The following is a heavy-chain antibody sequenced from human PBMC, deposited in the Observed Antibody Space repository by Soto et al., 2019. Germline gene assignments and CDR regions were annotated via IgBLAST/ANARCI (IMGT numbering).Heavy chain of an antibody. V-gene: IGHV3-23*01. J-gene: IGHJ4*02. D-gene: IGHD2-8*02. CDR2: VSMGGST. CDR1: GFTFSSYD. CDR3: AKRRGVGGHFDY. Sequence: DVQLLESGGGLVQHEGSLRLSCAASGFTFSSYDMGWVRQGPGKGLEWVAEVSMGGSTHYADSVRGRFTISRDDSKNTLSLQMNSLTAEDTVVYFCAKRRGVGGHFDYWGQGALVTVSS.